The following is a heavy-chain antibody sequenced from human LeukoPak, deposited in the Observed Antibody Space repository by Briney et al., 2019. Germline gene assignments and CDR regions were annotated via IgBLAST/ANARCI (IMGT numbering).Heavy chain of an antibody. CDR3: ARGSIAVAGLDY. J-gene: IGHJ4*02. Sequence: GGPLRLSCAASGLTFSSYWMHWVRQAPGKGLVWVSRINSDGSSTSYADSVKGRFTISRDNAKNTLYLQMNSLRAEDTAVYYCARGSIAVAGLDYWGQGTLVTVSS. CDR2: INSDGSST. D-gene: IGHD6-19*01. CDR1: GLTFSSYW. V-gene: IGHV3-74*01.